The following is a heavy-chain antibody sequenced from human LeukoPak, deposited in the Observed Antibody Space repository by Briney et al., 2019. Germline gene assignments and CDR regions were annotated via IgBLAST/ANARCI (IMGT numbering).Heavy chain of an antibody. D-gene: IGHD1-14*01. CDR3: ARVGPPPNWFDP. V-gene: IGHV1-8*03. CDR2: MNPNSGNT. Sequence: ASVKVFCKASGYTFTSYDINWVRQATGQGLEWMGWMNPNSGNTGYAQKFQGRVTITRNTSISTAYMELSSLRSEDTAVYYCARVGPPPNWFDPWGQGTLVTVSS. CDR1: GYTFTSYD. J-gene: IGHJ5*02.